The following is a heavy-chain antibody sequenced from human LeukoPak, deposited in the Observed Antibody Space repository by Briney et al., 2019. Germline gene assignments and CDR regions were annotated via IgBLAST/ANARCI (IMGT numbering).Heavy chain of an antibody. J-gene: IGHJ5*02. Sequence: GGSLRLSCVASGFTFSRNWMSWVRQAQGRGWEWVGNIQPDGSEQYPVDSVKGRFTISRDNARNSLFLQMNSLRVEDTAVYYCASQSFARFDPWGQGTLVTVSS. CDR2: IQPDGSEQ. D-gene: IGHD3-16*01. CDR3: ASQSFARFDP. V-gene: IGHV3-7*01. CDR1: GFTFSRNW.